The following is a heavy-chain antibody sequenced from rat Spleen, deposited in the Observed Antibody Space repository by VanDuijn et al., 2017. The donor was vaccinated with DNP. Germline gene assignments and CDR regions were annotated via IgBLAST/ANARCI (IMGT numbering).Heavy chain of an antibody. Sequence: EVQLVESGGGLVQPGRSLKLSCAASGFIFSNHWMTWIRQAPGKGLEWVASITNTGDSTYYSDSVKGRFTISRDNAKNTQYLQMDSLRSEDTATYYCTTSRGLNWFAYWGQGTLVTVSS. D-gene: IGHD4-3*01. CDR3: TTSRGLNWFAY. V-gene: IGHV5-31*01. CDR2: ITNTGDST. CDR1: GFIFSNHW. J-gene: IGHJ3*01.